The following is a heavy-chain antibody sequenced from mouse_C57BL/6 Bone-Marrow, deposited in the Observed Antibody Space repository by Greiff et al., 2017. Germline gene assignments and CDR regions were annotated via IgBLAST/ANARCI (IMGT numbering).Heavy chain of an antibody. CDR1: GYAFNNYL. Sequence: QVQLQQSGAELVRPGTSVTVSCKASGYAFNNYLIEWVKQRPGQGLEWIGVINPGSGGTNYNEKVKGKATLTADKSSSTAYMQLSSLTSEDSAVYFCARSYGNYYAMDYWGQGTAVTVSS. V-gene: IGHV1-54*01. J-gene: IGHJ4*01. D-gene: IGHD2-1*01. CDR2: INPGSGGT. CDR3: ARSYGNYYAMDY.